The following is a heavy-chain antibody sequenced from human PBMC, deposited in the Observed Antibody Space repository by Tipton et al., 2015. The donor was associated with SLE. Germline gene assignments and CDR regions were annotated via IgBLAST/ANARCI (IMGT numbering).Heavy chain of an antibody. CDR2: IYHSGST. J-gene: IGHJ3*02. CDR3: ARGSFFIPTWTQDAFDI. D-gene: IGHD1-1*01. V-gene: IGHV4-39*02. CDR1: GGSISSSSYY. Sequence: TLSLTCTVSGGSISSSSYYRGWIRQPPGKGLEWIASIYHSGSTYYNPSLKSRVTISLDTSKNHFSLKMNSVTAADTAIYYCARGSFFIPTWTQDAFDIWGQGTLVTVSS.